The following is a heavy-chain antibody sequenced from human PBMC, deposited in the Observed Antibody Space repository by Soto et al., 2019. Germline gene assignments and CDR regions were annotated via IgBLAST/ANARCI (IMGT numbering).Heavy chain of an antibody. D-gene: IGHD2-8*02. CDR1: GGSISSGEYS. V-gene: IGHV4-30-4*01. CDR3: ARGTTGGYLAY. CDR2: IFHNGGT. J-gene: IGHJ4*02. Sequence: SETLSITCNVSGGSISSGEYSWTWIRQPPGKGLAWVGYIFHNGGTFYNTSLQRRVAISIDTSRTQFSLRLSSVTDADAAVEYCARGTTGGYLAYWGQGTLVTVSS.